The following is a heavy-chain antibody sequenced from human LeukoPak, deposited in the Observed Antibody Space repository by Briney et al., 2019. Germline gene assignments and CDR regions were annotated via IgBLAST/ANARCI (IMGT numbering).Heavy chain of an antibody. D-gene: IGHD6-13*01. CDR2: IIPIFGTA. CDR1: GGTFSSYA. CDR3: ARRAAGGTYFDY. Sequence: SVKVSCKASGGTFSSYAISWVRQAPGQGLEWMGGIIPIFGTANYAQKFQGRVTITADESTSTVYMELSSLRSEDTAVYYCARRAAGGTYFDYWGQGTLVTVSS. J-gene: IGHJ4*02. V-gene: IGHV1-69*13.